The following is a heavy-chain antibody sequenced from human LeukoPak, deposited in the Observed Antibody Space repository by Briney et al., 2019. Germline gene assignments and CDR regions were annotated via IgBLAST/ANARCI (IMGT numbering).Heavy chain of an antibody. D-gene: IGHD3-22*01. CDR1: GGTFSSYA. J-gene: IGHJ4*02. V-gene: IGHV1-69*04. Sequence: SVKVSCKASGGTFSSYAISWVRQAPGQGLEWMGRIIPILGIANYAQKFQGRVTITADKSTSTAYMELSSLRSEDTAVYYCARDAYYYDSSGYYHVYWGQGTPVTVSS. CDR2: IIPILGIA. CDR3: ARDAYYYDSSGYYHVY.